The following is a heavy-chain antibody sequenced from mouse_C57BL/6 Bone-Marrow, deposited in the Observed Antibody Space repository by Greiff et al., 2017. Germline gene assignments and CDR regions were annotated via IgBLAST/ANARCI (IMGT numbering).Heavy chain of an antibody. CDR2: ISSGSSTI. Sequence: EVMLVESGGGLVKPGGSLKLSCAASGFTFSDYGMHWVRQAPEKGLEWVAYISSGSSTIYYADTVKGRFTISRDNAKNTLFLQMTSLRSEDTAMYYCARGDYYGSSFFDYWGQGTTLTVSS. CDR3: ARGDYYGSSFFDY. J-gene: IGHJ2*01. D-gene: IGHD1-1*01. CDR1: GFTFSDYG. V-gene: IGHV5-17*01.